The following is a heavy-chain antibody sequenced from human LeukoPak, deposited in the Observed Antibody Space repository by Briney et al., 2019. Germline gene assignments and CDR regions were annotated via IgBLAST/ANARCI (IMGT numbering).Heavy chain of an antibody. V-gene: IGHV1-69*05. J-gene: IGHJ4*02. D-gene: IGHD3-22*01. Sequence: GSSVKVSCKASGGTFSSYAISWVRQAPGQGLEWMGGIIPIFGTANYAQKFQGRVTITTDESTSTAYMELSSLRSEDTAVYYCARGRRGYYYDHFDYWGQGTLVTVSS. CDR3: ARGRRGYYYDHFDY. CDR2: IIPIFGTA. CDR1: GGTFSSYA.